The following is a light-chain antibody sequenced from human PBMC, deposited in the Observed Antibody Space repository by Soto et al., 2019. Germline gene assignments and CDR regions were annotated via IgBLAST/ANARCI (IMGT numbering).Light chain of an antibody. CDR1: QSVSSNY. CDR2: GAS. CDR3: QHYVISPWT. V-gene: IGKV3-20*01. J-gene: IGKJ1*01. Sequence: EIVLTKSPGTLSLSPGERATLSCRASQSVSSNYLAWYQQKPGQAPRVLIYGASSRVTGIPDRFSGSGSGTDFTLTISRLEPEDFAVYYCQHYVISPWTFGQGTKVEI.